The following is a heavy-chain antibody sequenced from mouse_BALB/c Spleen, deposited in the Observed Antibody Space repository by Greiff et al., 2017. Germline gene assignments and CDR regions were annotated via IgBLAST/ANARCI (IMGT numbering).Heavy chain of an antibody. D-gene: IGHD1-2*01. V-gene: IGHV5-6-5*01. CDR1: GFTFSSYA. J-gene: IGHJ4*01. CDR2: ISSGGST. CDR3: ARGPLITTAAMDY. Sequence: EVKLMESGGGLVKPGGSLKLSCAASGFTFSSYAMSWVRQTPEKRLEWVASISSGGSTYYPDSVKGRFTISRDTARNILYLQMSSLRSEDTAMYYCARGPLITTAAMDYWGQGTSVTVSS.